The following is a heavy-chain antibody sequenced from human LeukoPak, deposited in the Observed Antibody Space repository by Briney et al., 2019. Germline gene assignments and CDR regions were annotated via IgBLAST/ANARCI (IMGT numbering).Heavy chain of an antibody. D-gene: IGHD2-2*02. J-gene: IGHJ4*02. CDR2: ISWNSGSI. CDR3: AKDIGYCSSTSCYTGVDY. Sequence: PGGSLRLSCAASGFTFDGYAMHWVRQAPGKGLEWVSGISWNSGSIGYADSVKGRFTISRDNAKNSLYLQMNSLRAEDTALYYCAKDIGYCSSTSCYTGVDYWGQGTLVTVSS. CDR1: GFTFDGYA. V-gene: IGHV3-9*01.